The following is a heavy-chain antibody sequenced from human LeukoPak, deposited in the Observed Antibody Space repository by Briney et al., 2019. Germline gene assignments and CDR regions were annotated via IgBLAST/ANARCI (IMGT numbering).Heavy chain of an antibody. CDR3: ARQTYNDILTGTKNWFDP. CDR2: IYYSGST. CDR1: GGSVSSGSYY. Sequence: SETLSLTCTVSGGSVSSGSYYWGWIRQPPRKGLEWIGTIYYSGSTYYNPSLKSRVTISVDTSKNQFSLKLSPVTAADTAVYYCARQTYNDILTGTKNWFDPWGQGTLVTVSS. J-gene: IGHJ5*02. V-gene: IGHV4-39*01. D-gene: IGHD3-9*01.